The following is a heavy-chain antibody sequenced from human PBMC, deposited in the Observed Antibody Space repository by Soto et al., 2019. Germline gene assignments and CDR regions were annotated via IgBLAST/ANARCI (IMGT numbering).Heavy chain of an antibody. Sequence: QIQLVESGGGVVQPGGSLRLSCSASGFSFGTFGMHWVRQAPGEGLEWVAFISRDGSNSFYGDSVKGRFTLSRDNSSNTVYLQMSNTRDEDTALYYCARGNLSFDFDSWGQGTLVIVSS. CDR2: ISRDGSNS. J-gene: IGHJ4*02. CDR1: GFSFGTFG. V-gene: IGHV3-30*03. CDR3: ARGNLSFDFDS.